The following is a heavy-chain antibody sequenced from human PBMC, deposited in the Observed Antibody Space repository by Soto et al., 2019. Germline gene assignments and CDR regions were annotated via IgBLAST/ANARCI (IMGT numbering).Heavy chain of an antibody. Sequence: ILSRTCAVSGGSISSGGYSWSWIRQPPGKGLEWIGYIYHSGSTYYNPSLKSRVTISVDRSKNQFSLKLSSVTAADTAVYYCARGEEQLESNNWFEPWGQGTLVTVS. J-gene: IGHJ5*02. V-gene: IGHV4-30-2*01. CDR2: IYHSGST. CDR3: ARGEEQLESNNWFEP. D-gene: IGHD6-13*01. CDR1: GGSISSGGYS.